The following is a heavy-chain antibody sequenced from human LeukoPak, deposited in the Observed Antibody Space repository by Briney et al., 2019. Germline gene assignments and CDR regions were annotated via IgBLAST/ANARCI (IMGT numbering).Heavy chain of an antibody. CDR1: GFTFTSSA. CDR2: IVVGSGNT. D-gene: IGHD4-17*01. Sequence: SVKVSCKASGFTFTSSAVQWVRQARGQRREWIVWIVVGSGNTNYAQKFQERVTITRDMSTSTAYMELSSLSSEDTAVYYCAAGLYDYGDYVLGYWGQGTLVTVSS. J-gene: IGHJ4*02. CDR3: AAGLYDYGDYVLGY. V-gene: IGHV1-58*01.